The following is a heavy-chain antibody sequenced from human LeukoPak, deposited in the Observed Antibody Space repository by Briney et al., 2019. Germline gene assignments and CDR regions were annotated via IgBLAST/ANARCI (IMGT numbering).Heavy chain of an antibody. Sequence: GRSLRLSCAASGFTLDDYAMLWVRQAPGKGPEWMPGLGWDGDHFGYADSVTGRITISRNNAKNSVYLQMNSLRAEDTAVYYCARGFGSGSYGGDYWGQGTLVTVSS. V-gene: IGHV3-9*01. CDR3: ARGFGSGSYGGDY. D-gene: IGHD1-26*01. CDR1: GFTLDDYA. CDR2: LGWDGDHF. J-gene: IGHJ4*02.